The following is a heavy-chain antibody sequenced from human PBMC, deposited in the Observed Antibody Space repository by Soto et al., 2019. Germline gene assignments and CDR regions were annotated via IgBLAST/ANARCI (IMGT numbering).Heavy chain of an antibody. CDR3: ARGGYSYGLSQH. J-gene: IGHJ4*02. V-gene: IGHV4-59*01. D-gene: IGHD5-18*01. CDR2: IYYSGST. CDR1: GGSISSYY. Sequence: SETLSLTCTVSGGSISSYYWSWIRQPPGKGLEWIGYIYYSGSTNYNPSLKSRVTISVDTSKNQFSLKLSSVTAADTAVYYCARGGYSYGLSQHWGQGTLVTVSS.